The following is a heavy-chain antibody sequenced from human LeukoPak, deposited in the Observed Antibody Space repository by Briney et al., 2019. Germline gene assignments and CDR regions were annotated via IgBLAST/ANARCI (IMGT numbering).Heavy chain of an antibody. CDR2: IHHGGNT. V-gene: IGHV4-38-2*02. CDR3: ARWLGNGFDM. J-gene: IGHJ3*02. D-gene: IGHD6-19*01. Sequence: SETLSLTCIVSGYSVSSNSYWAWIRQSPGKGLEWIGSIHHGGNTYYNPSLMSRVSMSIDTSKNQCSQNLSSVTAADTAVFYCARWLGNGFDMGGQGTMVTVSS. CDR1: GYSVSSNSY.